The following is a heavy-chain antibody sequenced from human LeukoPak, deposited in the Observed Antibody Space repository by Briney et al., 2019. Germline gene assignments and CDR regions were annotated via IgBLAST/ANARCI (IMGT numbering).Heavy chain of an antibody. CDR3: ATLTGGDDAFDI. V-gene: IGHV4-59*01. CDR2: IFYTGST. D-gene: IGHD4-23*01. J-gene: IGHJ3*02. Sequence: SETLSLTCAVYGGSFSGYYWSWIRQPPGKGLEWIGYIFYTGSTNYNPSLKSRVTISVLTSKNRFSLKLSSVTAADTAVYYYATLTGGDDAFDIWGQGTMVTVSS. CDR1: GGSFSGYY.